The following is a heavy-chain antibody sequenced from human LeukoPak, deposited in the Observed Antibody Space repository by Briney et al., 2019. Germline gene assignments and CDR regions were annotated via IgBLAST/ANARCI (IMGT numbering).Heavy chain of an antibody. V-gene: IGHV3-9*01. CDR1: GFTFDDYS. CDR2: ISWNSGSA. Sequence: GRSLRLSCAASGFTFDDYSMHWVRQAPGKGLEWVSGISWNSGSAGYADSVKGRFTISRDSAKNSLYLQMNSLRTEDTALYYCAKDRTYSAYAALDYWGQGTLITVSS. CDR3: AKDRTYSAYAALDY. J-gene: IGHJ4*02. D-gene: IGHD5-12*01.